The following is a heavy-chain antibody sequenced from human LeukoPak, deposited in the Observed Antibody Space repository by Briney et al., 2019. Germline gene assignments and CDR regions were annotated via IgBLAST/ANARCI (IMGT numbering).Heavy chain of an antibody. CDR3: AREGVPPARWFDP. D-gene: IGHD1-14*01. V-gene: IGHV4-39*07. CDR2: IYYSGSA. J-gene: IGHJ5*02. Sequence: PSETLSLTCTVSGGSVNSGSYYWSWIRQSPGKELEWIGDIYYSGSAYYNPSLKSRVTMSVDTSKNQFSLNLSSVTAADTAVYYCAREGVPPARWFDPWGQGTLVTVSS. CDR1: GGSVNSGSYY.